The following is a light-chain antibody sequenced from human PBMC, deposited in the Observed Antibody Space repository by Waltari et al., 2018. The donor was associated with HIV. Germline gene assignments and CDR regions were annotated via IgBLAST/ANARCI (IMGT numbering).Light chain of an antibody. CDR3: SSYTSSSTYV. J-gene: IGLJ1*01. Sequence: QSALTQPASVSGSPGPSITLPCPGPTSDVGGYRYVSWYQQHPGKAPKLLIYDVSNRPSGVSNRFPGSKSGNTASLTISGLQAEDEADYYCSSYTSSSTYVFGTGTKVTVL. CDR2: DVS. CDR1: TSDVGGYRY. V-gene: IGLV2-14*03.